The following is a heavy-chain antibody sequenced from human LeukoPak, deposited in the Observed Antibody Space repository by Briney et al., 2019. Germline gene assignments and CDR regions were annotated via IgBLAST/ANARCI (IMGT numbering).Heavy chain of an antibody. Sequence: GGSLRLSCAASGFTFSVYSMNWIRQAPGKGLEWVAAISYDGSAKYFGDSVKGRFTMSRDNSKNTLYLQMNSLTGEDTGVYYCARGESPTSSGPVIDPSGQGTLVTVSS. CDR1: GFTFSVYS. V-gene: IGHV3-30-3*01. CDR2: ISYDGSAK. J-gene: IGHJ5*02. D-gene: IGHD4-17*01. CDR3: ARGESPTSSGPVIDP.